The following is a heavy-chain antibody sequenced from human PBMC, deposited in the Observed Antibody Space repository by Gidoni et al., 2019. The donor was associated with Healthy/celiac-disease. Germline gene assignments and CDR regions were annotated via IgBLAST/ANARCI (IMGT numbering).Heavy chain of an antibody. V-gene: IGHV3-30*18. CDR1: GFPFDSDG. Sequence: QVQLVESGGGVVQPGRSLRLSCAASGFPFDSDGMHWVRQAPGKGLEWVAVISYDGSNKYYADSVKGRFTISRDNSKNTLYLQMNSLRAEDTAVYYCAKTVRGVTSGCFDYWGQGTLVTVSS. J-gene: IGHJ4*02. D-gene: IGHD3-22*01. CDR3: AKTVRGVTSGCFDY. CDR2: ISYDGSNK.